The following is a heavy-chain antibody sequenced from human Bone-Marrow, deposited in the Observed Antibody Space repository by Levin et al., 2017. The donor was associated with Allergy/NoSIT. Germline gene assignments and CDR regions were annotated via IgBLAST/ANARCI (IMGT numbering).Heavy chain of an antibody. Sequence: GESLKISCAASGFTFSSYGMHWVRQAPGKGLEWVAVIWYDGSNKYYADSVKGRFTISRDNSKNTLYLQMNSLRAEDTAVYYCARRGYSYGYYGMDVWGQGTTVTVSS. CDR3: ARRGYSYGYYGMDV. J-gene: IGHJ6*02. D-gene: IGHD5-18*01. V-gene: IGHV3-33*01. CDR1: GFTFSSYG. CDR2: IWYDGSNK.